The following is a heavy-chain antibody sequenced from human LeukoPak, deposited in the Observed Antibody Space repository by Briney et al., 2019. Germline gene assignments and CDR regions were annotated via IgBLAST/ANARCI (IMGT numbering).Heavy chain of an antibody. D-gene: IGHD4-17*01. V-gene: IGHV3-7*03. CDR2: IKKDGSEK. Sequence: TGGSLRLSCVASGFTFSSYWMSWVRQAPGKGPEWVANIKKDGSEKYYVDSVKGRFTISRENSKNTLYLQMNSLRAEDTAVYYCAKVRLYGDYPEIDYWGQGTLVAVSS. CDR1: GFTFSSYW. J-gene: IGHJ4*02. CDR3: AKVRLYGDYPEIDY.